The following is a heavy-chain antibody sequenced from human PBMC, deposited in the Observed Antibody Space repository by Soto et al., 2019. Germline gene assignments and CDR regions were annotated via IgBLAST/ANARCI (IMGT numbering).Heavy chain of an antibody. Sequence: QVQLVQSGAEVKKPGASVKVSCKASGYTFTSYDINWVRQATGQGLEWMGWMNPNSGNTGYAQKFQGRVTMTRNTSLSTAYMELSSLRSEDTAVYYCARVRKSGYDYIWGSYRYSAFDYWGQGTLVTVSS. V-gene: IGHV1-8*01. CDR2: MNPNSGNT. CDR3: ARVRKSGYDYIWGSYRYSAFDY. D-gene: IGHD3-16*02. J-gene: IGHJ4*02. CDR1: GYTFTSYD.